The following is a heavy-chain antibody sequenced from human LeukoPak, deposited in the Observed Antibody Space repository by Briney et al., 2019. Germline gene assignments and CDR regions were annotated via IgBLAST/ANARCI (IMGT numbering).Heavy chain of an antibody. CDR2: TYYRSKWYN. CDR1: GDSVFSNSAA. D-gene: IGHD3-3*01. V-gene: IGHV6-1*01. Sequence: SQTLSLTCAISGDSVFSNSAAWNWIRRSPSRGLEWLGRTYYRSKWYNDYAVSVKSRVTINPDTSKNQFSLKLSSVTAADTAVYYCARHLKSEWLLFPPAFDIWGQGTMVTVSS. J-gene: IGHJ3*02. CDR3: ARHLKSEWLLFPPAFDI.